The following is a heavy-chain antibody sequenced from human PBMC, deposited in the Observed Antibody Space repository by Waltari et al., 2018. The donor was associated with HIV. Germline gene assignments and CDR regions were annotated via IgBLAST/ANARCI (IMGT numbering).Heavy chain of an antibody. CDR3: ARALGNTAMVYFDY. CDR2: IIPILGTA. Sequence: QVQLVQSGAEVKKPGSSVKVSCKASGGTFSSYAISWVRQPPGQGREWMGGIIPILGTANYAQKFQGRVTITADESTSTAYMELSSLRSEDTAVYYCARALGNTAMVYFDYWGQGTLVTVSS. J-gene: IGHJ4*02. CDR1: GGTFSSYA. V-gene: IGHV1-69*01. D-gene: IGHD5-18*01.